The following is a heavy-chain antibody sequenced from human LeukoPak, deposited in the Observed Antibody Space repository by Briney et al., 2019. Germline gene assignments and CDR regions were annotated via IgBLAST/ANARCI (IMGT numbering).Heavy chain of an antibody. CDR3: ARARVGFDY. Sequence: ASVKVSCKASGYTFTSYGISWVRQAPGQGLEWMGIINPSGGSTSYAQKFQGRVTMTRDMSTSTVYMELSSLRSEDTAVYYCARARVGFDYWGQGTLVTVSS. D-gene: IGHD5-24*01. J-gene: IGHJ4*02. CDR1: GYTFTSYG. CDR2: INPSGGST. V-gene: IGHV1-46*01.